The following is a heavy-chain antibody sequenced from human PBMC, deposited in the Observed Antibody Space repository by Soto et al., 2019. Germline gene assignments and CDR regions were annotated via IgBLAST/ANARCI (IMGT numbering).Heavy chain of an antibody. D-gene: IGHD5-12*01. V-gene: IGHV2-5*02. Sequence: QITLKESGPTLVKPTQTLTLTCSFSGFSLSTNAVGVGWIRQPPGKALEWLGLIYWDDDKRYSPSLKNRLTITKDTSKNHVVLTMTNMDPVDTATYYCVRDDIVAPDAYYHDYWGQGILVTVSS. CDR1: GFSLSTNAVG. CDR2: IYWDDDK. CDR3: VRDDIVAPDAYYHDY. J-gene: IGHJ4*02.